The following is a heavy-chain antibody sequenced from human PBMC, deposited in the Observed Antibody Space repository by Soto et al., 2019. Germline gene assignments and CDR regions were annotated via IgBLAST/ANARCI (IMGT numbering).Heavy chain of an antibody. D-gene: IGHD1-26*01. V-gene: IGHV6-1*01. J-gene: IGHJ3*01. CDR1: GDSVSSNSAA. CDR3: ASGAFREFGTFDV. Sequence: PSQTLSLTCAISGDSVSSNSAAWNWIRQSPSRGLERLGRTYYRSKWYNDYAGSVKSRITINPDTSKNQFSLQLNSLTPEDAAVYYCASGAFREFGTFDVWGQGTMVTVS. CDR2: TYYRSKWYN.